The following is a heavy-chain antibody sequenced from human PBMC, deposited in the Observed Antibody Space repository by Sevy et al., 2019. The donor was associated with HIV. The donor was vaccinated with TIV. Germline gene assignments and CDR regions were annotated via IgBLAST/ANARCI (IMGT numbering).Heavy chain of an antibody. J-gene: IGHJ6*03. CDR2: INTRGDT. Sequence: SETLSLTCTVSGASITNYYWSWIRQPAGKGLEWIGRINTRGDTHYNPSLKSRVTMSLDTSQKHFSLKLTSLIAADTAVYYCARDVVVRGVFPTYYYHYYMDVWGKGTTVTVSS. D-gene: IGHD3-10*01. CDR3: ARDVVVRGVFPTYYYHYYMDV. V-gene: IGHV4-4*07. CDR1: GASITNYY.